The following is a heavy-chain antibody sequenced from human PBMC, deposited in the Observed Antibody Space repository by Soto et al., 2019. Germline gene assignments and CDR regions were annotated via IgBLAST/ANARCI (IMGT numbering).Heavy chain of an antibody. V-gene: IGHV3-30*18. CDR1: GFTFSSYG. Sequence: PGGSLRLSCAASGFTFSSYGMHWVRQAPGKGLEWVAVISYDGSNKYYADSVKGRFTISRDNSKNTLYLQMNRLRAEDTAVYYCAKDQGFDYWGQGTLVTVSS. J-gene: IGHJ4*02. CDR2: ISYDGSNK. CDR3: AKDQGFDY.